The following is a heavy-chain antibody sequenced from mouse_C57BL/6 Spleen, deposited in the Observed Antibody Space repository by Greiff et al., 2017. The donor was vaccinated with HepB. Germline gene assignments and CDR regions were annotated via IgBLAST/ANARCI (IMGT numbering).Heavy chain of an antibody. J-gene: IGHJ2*01. CDR1: GYSFTSYW. V-gene: IGHV1-64*01. D-gene: IGHD3-2*02. Sequence: VQLQQPGAELVKPGASVKLSCKASGYSFTSYWMYWVKQRPGQGLEWIGMIHPNSGSTNYNEKFKSKATLTVDKSSITAYMQLSSLTSEDSAVYYCPRADSSGPDYWDEGTTLTISS. CDR3: PRADSSGPDY. CDR2: IHPNSGST.